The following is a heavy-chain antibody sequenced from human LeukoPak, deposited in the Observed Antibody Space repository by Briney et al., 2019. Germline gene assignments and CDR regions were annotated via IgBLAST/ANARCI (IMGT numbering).Heavy chain of an antibody. CDR2: IYHSGST. Sequence: SETLSLTCTVSGYSLSSGYYWGWIRQPPGKGLEWIGSIYHSGSTYYNPSLKSRVTISVDTSKNQFSLKLSSVTAADTAVYYCARDYSPLERSVVDWGQGTLVTVSS. CDR3: ARDYSPLERSVVD. CDR1: GYSLSSGYY. V-gene: IGHV4-38-2*02. J-gene: IGHJ4*02. D-gene: IGHD2-15*01.